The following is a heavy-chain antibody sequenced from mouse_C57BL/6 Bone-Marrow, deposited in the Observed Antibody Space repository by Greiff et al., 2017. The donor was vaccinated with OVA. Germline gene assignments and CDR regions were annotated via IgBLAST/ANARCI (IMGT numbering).Heavy chain of an antibody. CDR1: GYTFTSYW. CDR3: ARSPSTRVVARGYYFDY. V-gene: IGHV1-55*01. D-gene: IGHD1-1*01. CDR2: IYPGSGST. J-gene: IGHJ2*01. Sequence: QVQLQQPGAELVKPGASVKMSCKASGYTFTSYWITWVKQRPGQGLEWIGDIYPGSGSTNYNEKFKSKATLTVDTSSSTAYMQLGSLTSEDSAVYYCARSPSTRVVARGYYFDYWGQGTTLTVSS.